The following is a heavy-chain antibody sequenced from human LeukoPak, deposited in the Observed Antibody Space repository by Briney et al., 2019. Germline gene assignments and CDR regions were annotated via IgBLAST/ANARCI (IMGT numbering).Heavy chain of an antibody. CDR2: IYHSGST. V-gene: IGHV4-38-2*02. CDR1: GYSISSGYY. CDR3: ARDKGVDYYDSSGYYYRNAFDI. D-gene: IGHD3-22*01. J-gene: IGHJ3*02. Sequence: SETLSLTCTVSGYSISSGYYWGWIRQPPGKGLEWIGSIYHSGSTYYNPSLKSRVTISVDTSKNQFSLKLSSATAADTAVYYCARDKGVDYYDSSGYYYRNAFDIWGQGTMVTVSS.